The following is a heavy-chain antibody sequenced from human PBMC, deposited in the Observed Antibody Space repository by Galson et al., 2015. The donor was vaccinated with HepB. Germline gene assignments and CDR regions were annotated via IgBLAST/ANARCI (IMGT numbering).Heavy chain of an antibody. J-gene: IGHJ3*01. CDR3: ARDRSTSEPYDAFDV. CDR2: IIPIFGTG. D-gene: IGHD1-14*01. CDR1: GGTFSSYR. Sequence: SVKVSCKASGGTFSSYRVSWVRQAPGQGLEWMGDIIPIFGTGKYAQKFRDRFTITADESTTTAYMELDSLRSEDTAVYFCARDRSTSEPYDAFDVWGQGTMLTVSS. V-gene: IGHV1-69*13.